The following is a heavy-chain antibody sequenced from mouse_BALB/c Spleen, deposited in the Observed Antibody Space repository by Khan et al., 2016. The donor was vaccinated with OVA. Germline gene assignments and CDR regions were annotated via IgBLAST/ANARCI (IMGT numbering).Heavy chain of an antibody. CDR2: ISYSGNT. CDR1: GYSITTDYA. CDR3: ARIYGGDFDY. D-gene: IGHD1-1*01. J-gene: IGHJ2*01. Sequence: EVKLQESGPGLVKPSQSLSLTCTVTGYSITTDYAWNWIRQFPGSKLEWMGHISYSGNTKYTPSLKSRISINRDTSKNQFFLQLKSVTTEDTARYYCARIYGGDFDYWGQGTTLTVSS. V-gene: IGHV3-2*02.